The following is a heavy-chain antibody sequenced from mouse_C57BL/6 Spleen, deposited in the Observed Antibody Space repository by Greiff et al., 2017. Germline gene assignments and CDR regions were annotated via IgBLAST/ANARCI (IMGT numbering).Heavy chain of an antibody. CDR3: ARGGRKRFSEDY. J-gene: IGHJ4*01. CDR2: INPSNGGT. D-gene: IGHD1-1*01. CDR1: GYAFSSSW. Sequence: VQLQQSGPELVKPGASVKISCKASGYAFSSSWMNWVKQRPGKGLEWIGNINPSNGGTNYNEKFKSKATLTVDKSSSTAYMQLSSLTSEDSAVYYCARGGRKRFSEDYWGQGTSVTVSS. V-gene: IGHV1-82*01.